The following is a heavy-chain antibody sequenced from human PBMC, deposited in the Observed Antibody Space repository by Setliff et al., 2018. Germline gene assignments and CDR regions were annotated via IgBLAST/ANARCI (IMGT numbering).Heavy chain of an antibody. Sequence: PSETLSLTCSVSGTSLDSIANGNQFWGWIRQPAGKGLEWIGQIYTSWSTNYNPSLKSRVTMSVDTSKNQFSLKLTSVTAADTAIYYCARDTSSDWAAWFDPWSQGILVTVSS. D-gene: IGHD3-22*01. CDR3: ARDTSSDWAAWFDP. V-gene: IGHV4-61*09. J-gene: IGHJ5*02. CDR2: IYTSWST. CDR1: GTSLDSIANGNQF.